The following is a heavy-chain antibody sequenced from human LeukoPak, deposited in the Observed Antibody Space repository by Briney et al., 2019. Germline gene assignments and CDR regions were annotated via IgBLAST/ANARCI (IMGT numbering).Heavy chain of an antibody. V-gene: IGHV4-61*08. J-gene: IGHJ6*03. CDR1: GASISSSDYY. CDR3: ARAAGQDHTKMMVYYYYYMDV. D-gene: IGHD6-13*01. Sequence: SETLSLTCTVSGASISSSDYYWSWIRQPPGKGLEWTGYVYHSGSTKYNPPLKSRVTLSIDTSKNQFSLNLSSVTAADTAVYYCARAAGQDHTKMMVYYYYYMDVWGKGSTVTVSS. CDR2: VYHSGST.